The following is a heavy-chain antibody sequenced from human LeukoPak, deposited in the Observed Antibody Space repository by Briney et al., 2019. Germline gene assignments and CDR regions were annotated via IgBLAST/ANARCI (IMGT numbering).Heavy chain of an antibody. CDR3: AKGGYTQIDYGMDV. Sequence: GGSLRLSCAASGFTFNSYVMSWVRQAPGEGLEWVSTISGSGGSTYYADSVKGRFTISRDNSKNTLYLQMNSLRAEDTAVYYCAKGGYTQIDYGMDVWGKGTTVTVSS. CDR1: GFTFNSYV. CDR2: ISGSGGST. V-gene: IGHV3-23*01. J-gene: IGHJ6*04. D-gene: IGHD5-18*01.